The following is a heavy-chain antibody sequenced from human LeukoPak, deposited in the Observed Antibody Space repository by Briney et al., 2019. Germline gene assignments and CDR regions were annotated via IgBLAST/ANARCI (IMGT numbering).Heavy chain of an antibody. J-gene: IGHJ6*03. V-gene: IGHV3-74*01. D-gene: IGHD6-13*01. CDR2: ISTDGSST. CDR1: GFTFSSYW. Sequence: GGSLRLSCAASGFTFSSYWMHWVRQAPGKGLVWVSRISTDGSSTSYADSVKGRFTISRDNAKNTLYLQMNSLRAEDTAVYYCAEFGSSWGSLETGYYYYMDVWGKGTTVTVSS. CDR3: AEFGSSWGSLETGYYYYMDV.